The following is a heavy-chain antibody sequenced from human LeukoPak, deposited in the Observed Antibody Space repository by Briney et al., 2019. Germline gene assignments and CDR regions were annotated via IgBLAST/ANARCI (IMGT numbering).Heavy chain of an antibody. CDR3: ATYLLLYDSSGYPH. CDR2: FDPEDGET. CDR1: GYTLTELS. V-gene: IGHV1-24*01. J-gene: IGHJ4*02. D-gene: IGHD3-22*01. Sequence: ASVKVSCKVSGYTLTELSMHWVRQAPGKGLEWMGGFDPEDGETIYAQKFQGRVTMTEDTSTDTACMELSSLRSEDTAVYYCATYLLLYDSSGYPHWGQGTLVTVSS.